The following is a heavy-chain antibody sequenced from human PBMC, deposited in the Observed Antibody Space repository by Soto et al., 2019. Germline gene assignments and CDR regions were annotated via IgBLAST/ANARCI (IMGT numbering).Heavy chain of an antibody. CDR2: ISYDGSNK. D-gene: IGHD3-10*01. CDR3: ARDVTMVRGVIITGPCDY. V-gene: IGHV3-30-3*01. CDR1: GFTFSTYT. J-gene: IGHJ4*02. Sequence: PGGSLRLSCVASGFTFSTYTMHWVRQAPGKGLEWVSVISYDGSNKYYADSVRGRFTISRDNSKNTLYLQMNSLRAEDTAVYYCARDVTMVRGVIITGPCDYWGQGALVTVSS.